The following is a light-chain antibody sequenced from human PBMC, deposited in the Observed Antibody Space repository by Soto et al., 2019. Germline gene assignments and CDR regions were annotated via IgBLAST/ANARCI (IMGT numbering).Light chain of an antibody. CDR3: SSYTSSSTWV. V-gene: IGLV2-14*01. Sequence: QSALTQTASVSGPPGQSITISCTGTSSDVGGYNYVSWYQQHPGKAPKLMIYDVSNRPSGVSNRFSGSKSGNTASLTISGLQAEDEADYYCSSYTSSSTWVFGGGTKLTVL. CDR2: DVS. CDR1: SSDVGGYNY. J-gene: IGLJ3*02.